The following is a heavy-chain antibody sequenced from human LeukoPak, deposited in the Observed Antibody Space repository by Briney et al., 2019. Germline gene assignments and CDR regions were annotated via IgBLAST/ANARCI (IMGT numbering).Heavy chain of an antibody. J-gene: IGHJ4*02. V-gene: IGHV3-48*01. CDR1: GFTFGSYT. D-gene: IGHD3-22*01. Sequence: GGSLRLSCAASGFTFGSYTMNWVRQAPGKGLEWVSHISHSSGTIYYADAVKGRFTVSRDNDKNSLYPQMNSLRAEDTAVYYCARDPNDNSGNFYPFDYWGQGTLVTVSS. CDR3: ARDPNDNSGNFYPFDY. CDR2: ISHSSGTI.